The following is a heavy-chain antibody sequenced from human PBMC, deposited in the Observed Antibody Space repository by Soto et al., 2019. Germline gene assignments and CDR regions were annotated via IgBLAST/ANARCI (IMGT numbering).Heavy chain of an antibody. CDR3: ARVPRYYGSGSYYPFDY. J-gene: IGHJ4*02. CDR2: INHSGST. V-gene: IGHV4-34*01. D-gene: IGHD3-10*01. Sequence: SETLSLTCAVYGGSFSGYYWSWIRQPPGKGLEWIGEINHSGSTNYNPSLKSRVTISVDTSKNQFSLKLSSVTAADTAVYYCARVPRYYGSGSYYPFDYWGQGTLVTVSS. CDR1: GGSFSGYY.